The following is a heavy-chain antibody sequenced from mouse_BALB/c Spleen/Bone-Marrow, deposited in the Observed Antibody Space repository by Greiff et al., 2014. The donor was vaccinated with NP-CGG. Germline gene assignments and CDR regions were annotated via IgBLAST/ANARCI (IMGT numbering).Heavy chain of an antibody. CDR1: GYAFSSYW. Sequence: QVQLKESGAELVRPGSSVKISCKASGYAFSSYWVNWGMPRPGQGLEWIGQIYPGDGDTNYNGKFKGKATLTADKSSSTAYMQLSSLTSEDSAVYFCARRGPGFDYWGQGTTLTVSS. CDR2: IYPGDGDT. CDR3: ARRGPGFDY. V-gene: IGHV1-80*01. D-gene: IGHD3-3*01. J-gene: IGHJ2*01.